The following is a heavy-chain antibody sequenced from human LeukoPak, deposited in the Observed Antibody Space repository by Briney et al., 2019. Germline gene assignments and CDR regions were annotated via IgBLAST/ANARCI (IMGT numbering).Heavy chain of an antibody. CDR1: GFNFISYE. J-gene: IGHJ6*03. CDR3: SRHDDGAGTYYFSYYMDV. CDR2: ISSSGTI. Sequence: GGSLRLSCAASGFNFISYEMNWLRQAPGKGLEWISYISSSGTIYYAESVKGRFTISRDDGKRELYLQMNSLRAEDTATYFCSRHDDGAGTYYFSYYMDVCGRGSTVTVSS. D-gene: IGHD3-10*01. V-gene: IGHV3-48*03.